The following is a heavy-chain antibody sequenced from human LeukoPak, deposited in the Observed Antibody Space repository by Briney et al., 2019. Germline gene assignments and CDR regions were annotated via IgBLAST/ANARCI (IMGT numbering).Heavy chain of an antibody. CDR2: IYYSGST. D-gene: IGHD3-22*01. CDR1: GGSISSYY. J-gene: IGHJ4*02. V-gene: IGHV4-59*01. Sequence: SETLSLTCTVSGGSISSYYWSWIRQPPGKGLEWIGYIYYSGSTNYNPSLKSRVTISVDTSKNQFSLKLSSVTAADTAVYYCARVGYYYDPLDYWGQGTLVTVSS. CDR3: ARVGYYYDPLDY.